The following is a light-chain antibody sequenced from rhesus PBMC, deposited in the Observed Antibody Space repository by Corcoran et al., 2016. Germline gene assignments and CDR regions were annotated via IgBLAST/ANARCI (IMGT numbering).Light chain of an antibody. Sequence: DIQMTQSPSSLSASVGDTVTITCQASQGITKYLSWFQQNPGKAPKLLIYDSSTLQSGVPSRFSGSGSGIDVTLTISNLQPEDFATYYCQQHNSDPRTFGQGTKVEIK. J-gene: IGKJ1*01. CDR1: QGITKY. CDR3: QQHNSDPRT. CDR2: DSS. V-gene: IGKV1-25*01.